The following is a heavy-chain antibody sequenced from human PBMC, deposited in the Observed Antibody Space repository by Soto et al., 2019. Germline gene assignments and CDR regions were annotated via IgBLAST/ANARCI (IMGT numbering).Heavy chain of an antibody. CDR1: GFTFISYS. CDR3: AKKVNSGPGSQYFDY. Sequence: GGSLRLSCAASGFTFISYSMSWVRQAPGKGLEWVSGFRTGGDDGTTYYADSVKGRFTISRDNSKNTLFLQMNSLRAEDTAIYYCAKKVNSGPGSQYFDYWGQGTLVTVSS. V-gene: IGHV3-23*01. D-gene: IGHD3-10*01. CDR2: FRTGGDDGTT. J-gene: IGHJ4*02.